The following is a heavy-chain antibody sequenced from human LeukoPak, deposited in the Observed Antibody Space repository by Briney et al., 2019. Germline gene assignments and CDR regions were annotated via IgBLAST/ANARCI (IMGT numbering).Heavy chain of an antibody. V-gene: IGHV4-34*01. J-gene: IGHJ4*02. CDR2: INHSGST. Sequence: SETLSLTCAVYGGSFSGYYWSWIRQPPGKGLEWIGEINHSGSTNYNPSLKSRVTISEDTSKNQFSLKLSSVTAADTAVYYCARVWGWLQFHLFDYWGQGTLVTVSS. CDR1: GGSFSGYY. D-gene: IGHD5-24*01. CDR3: ARVWGWLQFHLFDY.